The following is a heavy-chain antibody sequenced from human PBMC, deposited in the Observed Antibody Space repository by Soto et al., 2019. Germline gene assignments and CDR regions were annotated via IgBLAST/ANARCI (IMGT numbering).Heavy chain of an antibody. D-gene: IGHD2-15*01. V-gene: IGHV1-46*01. J-gene: IGHJ6*02. CDR1: GYTITSYY. CDR3: ARGYCSSGNCYRLYYYGMDV. CDR2: INPSSSAT. Sequence: GASVKVSCKASGYTITSYYMHWVRQAPGQGLEWMGIINPSSSATRYSQKFQGRVTMTRDVSTSTVYMEMSGLRSEDTAVYYCARGYCSSGNCYRLYYYGMDVWGQGTTVTVSS.